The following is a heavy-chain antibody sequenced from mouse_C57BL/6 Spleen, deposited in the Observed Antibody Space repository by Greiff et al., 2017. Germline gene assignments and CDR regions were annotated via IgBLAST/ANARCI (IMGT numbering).Heavy chain of an antibody. CDR1: GYTFTDYY. D-gene: IGHD2-3*01. CDR3: ARDGYPFFDY. J-gene: IGHJ2*01. V-gene: IGHV1-76*01. CDR2: IYPGSGNT. Sequence: VKLVESGAELVRPGASVKLSCKASGYTFTDYYINWVKQRPGQGLEWIARIYPGSGNTYYNEKFKGKATLTAEKSSSTAYMQLSSLTSEDSAVYFCARDGYPFFDYWGQGTTLTVSS.